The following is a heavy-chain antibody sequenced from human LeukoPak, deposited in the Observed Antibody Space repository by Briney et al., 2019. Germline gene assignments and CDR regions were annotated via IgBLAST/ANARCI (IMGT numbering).Heavy chain of an antibody. CDR1: GFTFSYHA. CDR3: ARADPVAGTPFDI. Sequence: GGSLRLSCAASGFTFSYHAMHWVRQAPGKGLDWVAVISSDGSNKYYADSVKGRFTISRDNSKNTLYLQMNSLRAEDTAVYYCARADPVAGTPFDIWGQGTMVTVSS. V-gene: IGHV3-30*14. CDR2: ISSDGSNK. J-gene: IGHJ3*02. D-gene: IGHD2-15*01.